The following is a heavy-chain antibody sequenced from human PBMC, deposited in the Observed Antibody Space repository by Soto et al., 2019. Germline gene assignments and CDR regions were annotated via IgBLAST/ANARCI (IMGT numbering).Heavy chain of an antibody. CDR2: IIPIFGTA. Sequence: GASVKVSCKASGGTFSSYSINWVRQAPGQGLEWMGGIIPIFGTANNAQKFQGRVTITADESATTVYMELSSLRSGDTAVYYCAREPATAKPEGVDFWGQGTLVTVSS. J-gene: IGHJ4*02. V-gene: IGHV1-69*13. CDR1: GGTFSSYS. D-gene: IGHD1-1*01. CDR3: AREPATAKPEGVDF.